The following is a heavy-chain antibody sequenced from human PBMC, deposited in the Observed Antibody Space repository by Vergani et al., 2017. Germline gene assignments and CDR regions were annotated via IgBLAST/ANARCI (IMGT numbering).Heavy chain of an antibody. V-gene: IGHV3-23*01. CDR1: GFTFNHYA. CDR3: AKANPRNSGYDYLYYYHAMDV. J-gene: IGHJ6*02. Sequence: EVQLLVSGGDLVQPGGSLRLSCAASGFTFNHYAMNWVRQAPGKGLEWVSGISGSGGSTYYAGSVKGRFTISIDSSKNTLYLQMNSLSAGDTAVYYCAKANPRNSGYDYLYYYHAMDVWGQGTTVTVSS. CDR2: ISGSGGST. D-gene: IGHD5-12*01.